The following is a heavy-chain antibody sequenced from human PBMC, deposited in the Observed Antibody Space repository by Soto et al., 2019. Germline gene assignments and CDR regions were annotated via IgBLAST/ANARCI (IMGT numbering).Heavy chain of an antibody. CDR2: INPDNGNT. V-gene: IGHV1-18*01. CDR3: ARDPRHCTGDRCYNWFDP. Sequence: ASVKVSCKASGYTFTNYGINWVRQAPGQGLEWMGWINPDNGNTKYAQKVQGRVTMTTDTSTTTAYMGVRSLRSDDTAVYFCARDPRHCTGDRCYNWFDPWGQGTLVTVSS. D-gene: IGHD2-15*01. CDR1: GYTFTNYG. J-gene: IGHJ5*02.